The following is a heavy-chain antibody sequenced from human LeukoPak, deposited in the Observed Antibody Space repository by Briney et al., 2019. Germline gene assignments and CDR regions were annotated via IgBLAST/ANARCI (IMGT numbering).Heavy chain of an antibody. CDR3: ARGSIRYSSSWYQTSYNWFDP. CDR2: INHSGST. V-gene: IGHV4-34*01. CDR1: GGSFSGYY. Sequence: SETLSLTCAVYGGSFSGYYWSWIRQPPGKGLEWIGEINHSGSTNYNPSLKSRVTISVDSSKNQFSLKLSSVTAADTAVYYCARGSIRYSSSWYQTSYNWFDPWGQGTLVTVSS. J-gene: IGHJ5*02. D-gene: IGHD6-13*01.